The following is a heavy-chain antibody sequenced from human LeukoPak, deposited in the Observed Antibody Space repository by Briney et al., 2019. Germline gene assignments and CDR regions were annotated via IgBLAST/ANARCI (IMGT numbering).Heavy chain of an antibody. V-gene: IGHV3-23*01. Sequence: GESLRLSCAASGFTFSSYAMSWVRQAPGKGLECVSAISGSGTNTYYADSVKGRLTISRHNSKNSLYLQMNTLRAEDTAVYYCAKGIVVVISGNAFDIWGQGTMVTVSS. CDR2: ISGSGTNT. D-gene: IGHD3-22*01. CDR3: AKGIVVVISGNAFDI. CDR1: GFTFSSYA. J-gene: IGHJ3*02.